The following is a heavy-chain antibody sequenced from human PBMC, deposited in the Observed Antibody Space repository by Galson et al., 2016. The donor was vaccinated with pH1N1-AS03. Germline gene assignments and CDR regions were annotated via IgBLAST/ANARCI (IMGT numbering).Heavy chain of an antibody. Sequence: SLRLSCAASGFTVSSNYMSWVRQAPGKGLEWVSVIYSGGITYYADSVKGRFPISSDSSKNTLYLQMNSLRAEDTAVYYCARLRVVVVPAALGGSDYFDSWGQGTLVTVSS. J-gene: IGHJ4*02. D-gene: IGHD2-2*01. CDR1: GFTVSSNY. CDR2: IYSGGIT. CDR3: ARLRVVVVPAALGGSDYFDS. V-gene: IGHV3-53*01.